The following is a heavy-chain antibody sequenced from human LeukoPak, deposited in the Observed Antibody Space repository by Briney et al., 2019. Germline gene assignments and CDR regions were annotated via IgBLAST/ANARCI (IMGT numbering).Heavy chain of an antibody. CDR2: IYYSGNT. Sequence: SETLSLTCTGSGGSISNYYWSWLRQPPGKGLEWIGYIYYSGNTNYNPSLKSRVTISVDTSKNQFSLKLSSVTAADTAVYYCVRENYSSGWYGIIDYWGQGTLVTVSS. CDR1: GGSISNYY. D-gene: IGHD6-19*01. V-gene: IGHV4-59*01. CDR3: VRENYSSGWYGIIDY. J-gene: IGHJ4*02.